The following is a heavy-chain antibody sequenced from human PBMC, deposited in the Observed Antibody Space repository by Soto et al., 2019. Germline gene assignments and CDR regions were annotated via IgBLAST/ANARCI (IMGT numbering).Heavy chain of an antibody. CDR1: GFTFSSYA. CDR2: ISYDGSNK. V-gene: IGHV3-30-3*01. D-gene: IGHD3-22*01. Sequence: GGSLRLSCAASGFTFSSYAMHWVRQAPGKGLEWVAVISYDGSNKYYADSVKGRFTISRDNSKNTLYLQMNSLRAEDTAVYYCARVRPRRSFDYYDSSGYPLGPSWFDPWGQGTLVTVSS. CDR3: ARVRPRRSFDYYDSSGYPLGPSWFDP. J-gene: IGHJ5*02.